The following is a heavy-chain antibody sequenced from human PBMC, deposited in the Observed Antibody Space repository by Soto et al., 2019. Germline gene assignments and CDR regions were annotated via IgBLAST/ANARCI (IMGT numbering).Heavy chain of an antibody. D-gene: IGHD3-10*01. V-gene: IGHV4-39*02. CDR2: IYYSGST. CDR3: ARESAGSGKNNWFDP. J-gene: IGHJ5*02. CDR1: GGSISSSTYY. Sequence: SETLSLTCTVSGGSISSSTYYWGWIRQPPGKGLEWIGSIYYSGSTYYNPSLKSRVTISVDTSKNQFSLKLSSVTAADTAVYYCARESAGSGKNNWFDPWGQGILVTVS.